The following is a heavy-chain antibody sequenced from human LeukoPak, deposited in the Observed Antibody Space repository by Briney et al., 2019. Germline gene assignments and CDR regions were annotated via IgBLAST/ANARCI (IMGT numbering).Heavy chain of an antibody. CDR1: GGSISSSNW. V-gene: IGHV4-4*02. CDR2: INHSGST. D-gene: IGHD6-19*01. J-gene: IGHJ4*02. Sequence: PSGTLSLTCAVSGGSISSSNWWSWVRQPPGKGLEWIGEINHSGSTNYNPSLKSRVTISVDTSKNQFSLKLSSVTAADTAVYYCARGGGWISGWYPRFDYWGQGTLVTVSS. CDR3: ARGGGWISGWYPRFDY.